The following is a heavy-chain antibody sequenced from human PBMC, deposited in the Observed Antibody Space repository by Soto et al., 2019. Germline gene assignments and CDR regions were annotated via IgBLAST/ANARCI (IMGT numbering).Heavy chain of an antibody. D-gene: IGHD3-16*02. CDR1: GFTFSNYA. V-gene: IGHV3-23*01. CDR2: IRGSGGST. Sequence: EVQLLESGGGVVQPGGSLRLSCAASGFTFSNYAMRWVRQAPGKGLEWVAAIRGSGGSTYYADSVKGRVTISRDNSKNTLYLQMKSLRAEDRAVYYCAKDGMITFGGGIAPFDYWGQGTLVTVSS. CDR3: AKDGMITFGGGIAPFDY. J-gene: IGHJ4*02.